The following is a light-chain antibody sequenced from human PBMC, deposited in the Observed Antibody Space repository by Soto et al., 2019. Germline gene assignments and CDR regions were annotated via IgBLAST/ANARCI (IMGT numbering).Light chain of an antibody. CDR3: QQSYNIPYV. CDR1: QSISTY. V-gene: IGKV1-39*01. J-gene: IGKJ2*01. CDR2: AAS. Sequence: DLQMTQSPSYLSASVGDRVTITCRASQSISTYVNWYQQKPGKAPQLLVHAASSLQGGVPSRFSGSGSGTDFTLTISSLHPEDFATYYCQQSYNIPYVFGQATKLEIE.